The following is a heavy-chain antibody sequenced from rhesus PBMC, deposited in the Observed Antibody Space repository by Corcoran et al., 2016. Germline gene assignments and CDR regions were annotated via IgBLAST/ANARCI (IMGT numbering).Heavy chain of an antibody. J-gene: IGHJ4*01. Sequence: EVQLVESGGGLVQPGGSLRLSCTASGFSFGSYGMHWARQAPGKGLEWVSAISTGGTNTWYTGSVKGRFTISRENAKSTLYLQMDSLRAEDTAVYYCTREGLQRFFDYWGQGVLVTVSS. CDR2: ISTGGTNT. V-gene: IGHV3-22*01. CDR1: GFSFGSYG. CDR3: TREGLQRFFDY. D-gene: IGHD5-42*01.